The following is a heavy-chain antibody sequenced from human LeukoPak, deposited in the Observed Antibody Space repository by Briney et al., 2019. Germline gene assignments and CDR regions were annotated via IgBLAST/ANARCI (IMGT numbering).Heavy chain of an antibody. V-gene: IGHV1-2*02. CDR2: INPNSGGT. J-gene: IGHJ5*02. D-gene: IGHD2-15*01. CDR1: GYTFTSYD. CDR3: ARGYCSGGSCYSWFDP. Sequence: ASVKVSCKASGYTFTSYDINWVRQATGQGLEWMGWINPNSGGTNYAQKFQGRVTMARDTSISTAYMELSRLRSDDTAVYYCARGYCSGGSCYSWFDPWGQGTLVTVSS.